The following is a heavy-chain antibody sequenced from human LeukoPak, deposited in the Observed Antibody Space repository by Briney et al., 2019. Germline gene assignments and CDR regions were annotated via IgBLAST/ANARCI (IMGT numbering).Heavy chain of an antibody. CDR3: ARDVAAVDTGWGAFDI. D-gene: IGHD6-13*01. CDR2: LYHGGST. CDR1: GGSISSGAYS. Sequence: SETLSLTCTVSGGSISSGAYSWSWIRQPPGQGLEWIGYLYHGGSTYYNPSLKSRVIISVDRSKNQFSLKLSSVTAADTAVYYCARDVAAVDTGWGAFDIWGQGTMVTVSS. V-gene: IGHV4-30-2*01. J-gene: IGHJ3*02.